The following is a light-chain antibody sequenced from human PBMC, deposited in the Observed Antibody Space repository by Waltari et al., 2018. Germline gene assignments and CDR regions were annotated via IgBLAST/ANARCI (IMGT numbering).Light chain of an antibody. CDR2: GAS. CDR1: QSISSH. V-gene: IGKV3-20*01. J-gene: IGKJ3*01. CDR3: QKYDVSPFT. Sequence: ILTQSPATLSLSPGERATLSCRASQSISSHLAWYQQRPGLAPRLLIYGASTRATGIPDRFSGRASGTDFILIISRLEPEDFAVYYCQKYDVSPFTFGPGTKLEIK.